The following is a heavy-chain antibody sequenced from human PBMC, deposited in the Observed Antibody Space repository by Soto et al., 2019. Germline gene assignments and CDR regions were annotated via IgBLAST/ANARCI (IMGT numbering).Heavy chain of an antibody. CDR1: GFTFSSYG. D-gene: IGHD6-6*01. V-gene: IGHV3-33*01. Sequence: LRLSCAASGFTFSSYGMHWVRQAPGKGLEWVAVIWYDGSNKYYADSVKGRFTISRDNSKNTLYLQMNSLRAEDTAVYYCARDRYVDSSSSGRYFDYWGQGTLVTVSS. J-gene: IGHJ4*02. CDR3: ARDRYVDSSSSGRYFDY. CDR2: IWYDGSNK.